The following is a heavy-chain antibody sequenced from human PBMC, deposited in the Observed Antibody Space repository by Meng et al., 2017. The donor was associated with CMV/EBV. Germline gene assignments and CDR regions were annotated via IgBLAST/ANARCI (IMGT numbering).Heavy chain of an antibody. CDR2: IYSGGST. D-gene: IGHD3-10*01. CDR3: ARERGGGLWLDY. CDR1: GFTVSSNY. Sequence: GESLKISCAASGFTVSSNYMSWVRQAPGKGLEWVSVIYSGGSTYYADSVKGRFTISRDNSKNTLYLQMNSLRAEDTAVYYCARERGGGLWLDYWGQGTLVTVSS. J-gene: IGHJ4*02. V-gene: IGHV3-66*02.